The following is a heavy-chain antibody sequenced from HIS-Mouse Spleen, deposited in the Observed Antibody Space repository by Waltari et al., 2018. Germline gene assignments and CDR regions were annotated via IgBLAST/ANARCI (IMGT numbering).Heavy chain of an antibody. CDR1: GCSISSSRYY. CDR3: AREIPYSSSWYDWYFDL. Sequence: QLQLQESGPGLVKPSETLSLTCTASGCSISSSRYYWGWIRQPPGKGLEWIGSIYYSGSTYYNPSLKSRVTISVDTSKNQFSLKLSSVTAADTAVYYCAREIPYSSSWYDWYFDLWGRGTLVTVSS. J-gene: IGHJ2*01. V-gene: IGHV4-39*07. D-gene: IGHD6-13*01. CDR2: IYYSGST.